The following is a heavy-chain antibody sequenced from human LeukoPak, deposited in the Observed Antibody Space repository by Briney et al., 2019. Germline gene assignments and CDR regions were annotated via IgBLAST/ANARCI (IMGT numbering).Heavy chain of an antibody. CDR1: GFTFSGYD. CDR3: AKDIAAAGGPCAY. CDR2: IRSDGSDK. D-gene: IGHD6-13*01. Sequence: GGSLRLSCAASGFTFSGYDMHWVRQAPGKGLEWVALIRSDGSDKYYADSVKGRFTISRDNTKNTVFLQMNSLRAEDTAVYYCAKDIAAAGGPCAYWGRGTLVTVSS. V-gene: IGHV3-30*02. J-gene: IGHJ4*02.